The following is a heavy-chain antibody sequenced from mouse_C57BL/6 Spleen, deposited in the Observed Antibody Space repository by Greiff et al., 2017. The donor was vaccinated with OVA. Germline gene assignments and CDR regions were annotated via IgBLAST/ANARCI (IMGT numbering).Heavy chain of an antibody. Sequence: EVKLVESGGGLVKPGGSLKLSCAASGFTFSSYAMSWVRQTPEKRLEWVATISDGGSYTYYPDNVKGRFTISRDNAKNNLYLQMSHLKSEDTARYYCARDKATVYYFDYWGQGTTLTVSS. J-gene: IGHJ2*01. CDR2: ISDGGSYT. D-gene: IGHD1-1*01. CDR3: ARDKATVYYFDY. V-gene: IGHV5-4*01. CDR1: GFTFSSYA.